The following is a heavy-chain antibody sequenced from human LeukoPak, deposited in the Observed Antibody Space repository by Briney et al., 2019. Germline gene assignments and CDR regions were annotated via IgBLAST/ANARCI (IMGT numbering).Heavy chain of an antibody. CDR1: GGSFSGYY. CDR2: INHSGST. Sequence: PSETLSLTCAVYGGSFSGYYWSWIRQPPGKGLEWIGEINHSGSTNYNPSLKRRVTISVDTSKNQFSLKVSSVTAADTAVYYCARGRIYYYYYYMDVWGKGTTVTVSS. V-gene: IGHV4-34*01. D-gene: IGHD2-21*01. CDR3: ARGRIYYYYYYMDV. J-gene: IGHJ6*03.